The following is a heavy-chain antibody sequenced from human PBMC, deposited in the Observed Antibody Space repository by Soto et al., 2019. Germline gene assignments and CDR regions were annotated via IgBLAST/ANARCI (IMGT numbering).Heavy chain of an antibody. CDR3: ARTGIAAAGADY. V-gene: IGHV1-2*02. CDR1: GYTFTGYY. J-gene: IGHJ4*02. D-gene: IGHD6-13*01. CDR2: INPNSGGT. Sequence: ASVKVSCKASGYTFTGYYMHWVRQAPGQGLEWTGWINPNSGGTNYAQKFQGRVTMTRDTSISTAYMELSRLRSDDTAVYYCARTGIAAAGADYWGQGTLVTVSS.